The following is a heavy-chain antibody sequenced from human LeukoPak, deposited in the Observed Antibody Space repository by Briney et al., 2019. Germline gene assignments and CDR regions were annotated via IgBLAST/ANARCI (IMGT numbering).Heavy chain of an antibody. CDR2: ISGSGGST. CDR1: GFTFSSYA. Sequence: GGSLSLSCAASGFTFSSYAMSWVRQAPGEGREWVSAISGSGGSTYYADSVKGRFTIYRDNSKNTLYLKMNSLRAEDTAVYYCAKDSLIARWLVRCDYWGQGTLVTVSS. V-gene: IGHV3-23*01. J-gene: IGHJ4*02. CDR3: AKDSLIARWLVRCDY. D-gene: IGHD6-19*01.